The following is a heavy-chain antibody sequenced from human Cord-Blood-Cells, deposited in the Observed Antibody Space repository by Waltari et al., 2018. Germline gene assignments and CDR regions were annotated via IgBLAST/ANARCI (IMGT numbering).Heavy chain of an antibody. D-gene: IGHD2-21*02. CDR2: INAGNGNT. J-gene: IGHJ2*01. CDR1: GYTFTSSA. V-gene: IGHV1-3*01. CDR3: AGGGNGGNSNWYFDL. Sequence: QVQLVQSGAEVKKPGASVKVSCQDSGYTFTSSAMHWVRQAPGQRLEWMGWINAGNGNTKNSQKCQGRVTITRDTAASTAYMELSSRRSEDTAVYYCAGGGNGGNSNWYFDLWGRGTRVTVSS.